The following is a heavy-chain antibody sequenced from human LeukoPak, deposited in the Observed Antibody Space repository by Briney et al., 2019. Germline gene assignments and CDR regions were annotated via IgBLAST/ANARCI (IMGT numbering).Heavy chain of an antibody. Sequence: SETLSVTCTVSGGTIDQSTYYWGWIRQSPGKGLEWIATLFDSGSTYYNPSLKRRTTIYADTSKSHFYLKVSSVTAADTAVYYCVRHRGFRYYMDVWGRGTTVTVSS. D-gene: IGHD3-10*01. CDR2: LFDSGST. J-gene: IGHJ6*03. CDR1: GGTIDQSTYY. CDR3: VRHRGFRYYMDV. V-gene: IGHV4-39*01.